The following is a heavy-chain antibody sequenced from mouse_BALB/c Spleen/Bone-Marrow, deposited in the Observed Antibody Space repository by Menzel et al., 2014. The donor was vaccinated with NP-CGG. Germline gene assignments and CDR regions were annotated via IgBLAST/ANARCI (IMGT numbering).Heavy chain of an antibody. CDR2: IRNKANGYTT. V-gene: IGHV7-3*02. CDR3: ARDKGRVFFDY. Sequence: EVHLVESGGGLVQPGGSLRLSCATSGFTFTDYCMNWVRQPPGKALEWLGFIRNKANGYTTEYSASVKSRFTISRDNSQNILYLQMNTLRVDDSATYYGARDKGRVFFDYWGQGTTLTVSS. J-gene: IGHJ2*01. CDR1: GFTFTDYC.